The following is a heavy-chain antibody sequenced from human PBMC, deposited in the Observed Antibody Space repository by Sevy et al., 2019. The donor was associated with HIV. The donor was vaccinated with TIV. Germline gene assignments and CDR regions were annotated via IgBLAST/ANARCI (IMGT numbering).Heavy chain of an antibody. D-gene: IGHD3-10*01. J-gene: IGHJ6*02. CDR3: ASAYGSGSYHGMDV. CDR1: GGSISSSNW. V-gene: IGHV4-4*02. Sequence: SETLSLTCAVSGGSISSSNWWSWVRQPPGKGLEWIGEIYHSGSTNYNPSLKSRVTISVDKSKNQSSLKLSSVTAADTAVYYCASAYGSGSYHGMDVWGQGTTVTVSS. CDR2: IYHSGST.